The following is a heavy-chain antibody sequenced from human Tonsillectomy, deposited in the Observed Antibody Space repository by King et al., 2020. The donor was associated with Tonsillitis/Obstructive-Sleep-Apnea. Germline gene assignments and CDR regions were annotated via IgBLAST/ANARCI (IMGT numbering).Heavy chain of an antibody. CDR2: IYYSGST. CDR3: ARQPTYYDFWSGYNWFDP. V-gene: IGHV4-59*08. Sequence: VQLQESGPGLVKPSETLSLTCTVSGGSISNYYWSWIRQPPGKGLEWIGYIYYSGSTNYNPSLKSRVTISVDTYKNQFSLKLSSVTAADTAVYYCARQPTYYDFWSGYNWFDPWGQGTLVTVSS. CDR1: GGSISNYY. J-gene: IGHJ5*02. D-gene: IGHD3-3*01.